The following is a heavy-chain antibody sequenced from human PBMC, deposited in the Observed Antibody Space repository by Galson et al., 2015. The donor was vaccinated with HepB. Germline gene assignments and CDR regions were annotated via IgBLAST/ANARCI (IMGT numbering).Heavy chain of an antibody. J-gene: IGHJ6*02. Sequence: SVKVSCKASGYTFANHYIQWVRQAPGQGLEWMGIINPRLGNTIYAQKFQGRVTMTRETPTNTVYMELRSLRSDDTAVYYCAKVKSAARSSTEGISRYYYYGMDVWGQGTTVTVSS. V-gene: IGHV1-46*01. CDR1: GYTFANHY. D-gene: IGHD6-6*01. CDR2: INPRLGNT. CDR3: AKVKSAARSSTEGISRYYYYGMDV.